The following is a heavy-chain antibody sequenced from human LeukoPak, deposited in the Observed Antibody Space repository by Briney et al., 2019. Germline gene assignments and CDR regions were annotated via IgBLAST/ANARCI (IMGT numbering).Heavy chain of an antibody. V-gene: IGHV3-7*01. Sequence: GGSLRLSCAASGFTFSSYWMSWVRQAPGKGLEWVANIKEDGSEKYYVDSVKGRFTISRDNAKNSQYLEMNSLRAEDTAVYYCARGRFNYDSSGYSSFYHWGQGTLVTVSS. CDR3: ARGRFNYDSSGYSSFYH. J-gene: IGHJ4*02. CDR2: IKEDGSEK. CDR1: GFTFSSYW. D-gene: IGHD3-22*01.